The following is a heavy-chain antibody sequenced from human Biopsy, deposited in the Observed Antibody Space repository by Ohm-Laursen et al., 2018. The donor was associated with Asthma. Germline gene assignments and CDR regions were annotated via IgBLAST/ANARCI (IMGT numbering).Heavy chain of an antibody. CDR1: GAYIGSRDHH. CDR3: ARVASYGDPYFGIDV. V-gene: IGHV4-30-4*01. Sequence: TLSLTCIVGGAYIGSRDHHWSWIRQSPGTGLEWIGFVFWSGTTHYNRSLERRLSISIDTTRNEFSMTLRSVTAADTAVYFCARVASYGDPYFGIDVWGPGTTVSVS. J-gene: IGHJ6*02. CDR2: VFWSGTT. D-gene: IGHD4-17*01.